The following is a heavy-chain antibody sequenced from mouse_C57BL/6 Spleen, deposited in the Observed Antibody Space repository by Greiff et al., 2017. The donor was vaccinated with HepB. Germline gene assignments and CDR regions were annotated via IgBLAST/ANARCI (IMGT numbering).Heavy chain of an antibody. Sequence: EVKVVESGEGLVKPGGSLKLSCAASGFTFSSYAMSWVRQTPEKRLEWVAYISSGGDYIYYADTVKGRFTISRDNARNTLYLQMSSLKSEDTAMYYCTRDTYYYGSSYWFAYWGQGTLVTVSA. J-gene: IGHJ3*01. V-gene: IGHV5-9-1*02. CDR2: ISSGGDYI. D-gene: IGHD1-1*01. CDR3: TRDTYYYGSSYWFAY. CDR1: GFTFSSYA.